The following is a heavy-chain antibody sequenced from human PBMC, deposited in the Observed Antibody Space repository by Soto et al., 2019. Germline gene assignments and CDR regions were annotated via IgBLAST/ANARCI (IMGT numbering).Heavy chain of an antibody. J-gene: IGHJ5*02. CDR2: IIPIFGTA. D-gene: IGHD6-6*01. Sequence: ASVKVSCKASGGTFSSYAISWVRQAPGQGLEWMGGIIPIFGTANYAQKFQGRVTITADESTSTAYMELSSLRSEDTAVYYCATSEYSSXXDWWGNTWFDPWGQGTLVTVSS. CDR1: GGTFSSYA. V-gene: IGHV1-69*13. CDR3: ATSEYSSXXDWWGNTWFDP.